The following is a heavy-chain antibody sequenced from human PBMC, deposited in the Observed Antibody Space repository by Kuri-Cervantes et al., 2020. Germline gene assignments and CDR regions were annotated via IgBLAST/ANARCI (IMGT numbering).Heavy chain of an antibody. Sequence: GESLKISCAASGFTFNSFWMSWVRQAPGKGLEWVANIKQDGSEKYYVDSVKGRFTISRDNAKNSLYLQMNSLRAEDTAVYYCARAVLGYCSSTSCPNWFDPWGQGTLVTVSS. CDR2: IKQDGSEK. J-gene: IGHJ5*02. CDR3: ARAVLGYCSSTSCPNWFDP. V-gene: IGHV3-7*01. D-gene: IGHD2-2*01. CDR1: GFTFNSFW.